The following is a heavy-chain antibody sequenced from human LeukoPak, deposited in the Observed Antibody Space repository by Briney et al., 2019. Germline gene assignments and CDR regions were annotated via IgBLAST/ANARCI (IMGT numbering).Heavy chain of an antibody. CDR1: GFTFGSYA. J-gene: IGHJ4*02. Sequence: GGSLRLSCAASGFTFGSYAMSWVRQAPGKGLEWVSAISGSCCSTYYADSVKGRFTISRDNSKNPLYLQMNSLRAEDTAVYYCAKSSTYYDILTGYLGHYFDYWGQGTLVTVSS. CDR3: AKSSTYYDILTGYLGHYFDY. V-gene: IGHV3-23*01. D-gene: IGHD3-9*01. CDR2: ISGSCCST.